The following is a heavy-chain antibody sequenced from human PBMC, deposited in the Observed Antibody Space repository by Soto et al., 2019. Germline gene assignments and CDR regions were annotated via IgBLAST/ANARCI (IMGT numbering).Heavy chain of an antibody. D-gene: IGHD1-26*01. Sequence: QPGGSLRLSCAASGFTFSSYAMSWVRQAPGKGLEWVSAISGSGGSTYYADSVKGRFTISRDISKNTLYLQMNSLRAEDTAVYYCAKDPSASWGRFWFDPWGQGTLVTVS. CDR2: ISGSGGST. J-gene: IGHJ5*02. V-gene: IGHV3-23*01. CDR3: AKDPSASWGRFWFDP. CDR1: GFTFSSYA.